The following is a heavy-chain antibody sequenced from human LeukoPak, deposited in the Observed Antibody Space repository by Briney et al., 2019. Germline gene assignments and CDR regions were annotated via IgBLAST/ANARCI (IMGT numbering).Heavy chain of an antibody. J-gene: IGHJ3*02. CDR1: GGSISSYY. CDR3: ARGLVDYYDSSGYYTNAFDI. Sequence: SETLSLTCTVSGGSISSYYWSWIRQPPGKGLEWIGYICYSGSTNYNPSLKSRVTISVDTSKNQFSLKLSSVTAADTAVYYCARGLVDYYDSSGYYTNAFDIWGQGTMVTVSS. V-gene: IGHV4-59*01. CDR2: ICYSGST. D-gene: IGHD3-22*01.